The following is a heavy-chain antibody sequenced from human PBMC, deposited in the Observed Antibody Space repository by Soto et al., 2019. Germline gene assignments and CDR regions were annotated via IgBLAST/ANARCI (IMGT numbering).Heavy chain of an antibody. V-gene: IGHV1-18*01. CDR2: ISAYNGNT. CDR3: ARAWCRDYVYYSDY. CDR1: GYTFTNYA. J-gene: IGHJ4*02. Sequence: QVQLVQSGAEVKKPGASVKVSCKASGYTFTNYAISWVRQAPGQGLERMGWISAYNGNTNYAQKRQGRVTMTTDTSTRSASMELRSLRSDDTAVYYCARAWCRDYVYYSDYWGQGTLVTVSS. D-gene: IGHD2-8*01.